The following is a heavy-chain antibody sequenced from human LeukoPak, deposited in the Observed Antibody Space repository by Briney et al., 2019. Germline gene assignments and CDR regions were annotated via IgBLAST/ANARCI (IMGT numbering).Heavy chain of an antibody. Sequence: ASVKVSCKASGYSFPSYGITWVRQAPGQGLEWMGRISVYNGRTTYAQNFQGRVTMTTETSTSTAYLEVRSLRSDDTARYYCARIAVVVPTGIVGSYFNYMDVWGEGTTVIVSS. CDR2: ISVYNGRT. CDR3: ARIAVVVPTGIVGSYFNYMDV. J-gene: IGHJ6*03. D-gene: IGHD2-2*01. CDR1: GYSFPSYG. V-gene: IGHV1-18*01.